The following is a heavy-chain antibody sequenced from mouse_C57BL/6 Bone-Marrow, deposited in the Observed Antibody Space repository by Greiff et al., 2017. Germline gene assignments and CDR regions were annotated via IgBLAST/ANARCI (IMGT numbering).Heavy chain of an antibody. CDR3: ARRGYYAMDY. CDR2: IYPRSGNT. Sequence: QVQLQQSGAELARPGASVKLSCKASGYTFTSYGISWVKQRPGQGLEWIGEIYPRSGNTYYNEKFKGKATLTADKSSSTAYMELRSLTSEDSAVYVCARRGYYAMDYWGQGTSVTVSS. CDR1: GYTFTSYG. V-gene: IGHV1-81*01. J-gene: IGHJ4*01.